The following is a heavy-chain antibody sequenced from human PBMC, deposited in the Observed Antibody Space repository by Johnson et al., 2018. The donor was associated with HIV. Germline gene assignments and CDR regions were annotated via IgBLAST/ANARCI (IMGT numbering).Heavy chain of an antibody. D-gene: IGHD2-15*01. CDR1: GFTFSRYG. J-gene: IGHJ3*02. CDR2: ISYDGSDK. Sequence: QVQLVESGGGVVQPGRSLRLSCAASGFTFSRYGMHWVRQAPGKGLEWVAVISYDGSDKYYADSVKGRFTISRDNAKNSLYLQMNSLRAEDTALYFCARGGYCVDGSCRHGNAFDIWGQGTMVTVSS. CDR3: ARGGYCVDGSCRHGNAFDI. V-gene: IGHV3-30*03.